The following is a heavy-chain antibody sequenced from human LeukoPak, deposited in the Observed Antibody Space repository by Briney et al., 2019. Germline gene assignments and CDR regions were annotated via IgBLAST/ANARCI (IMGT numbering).Heavy chain of an antibody. CDR2: ISYDGSNK. J-gene: IGHJ4*02. Sequence: LGGSLRLSCAASGFTFSSYGMHWVRQAPGKGLEWVAVISYDGSNKYYADSVKGRFAISRDNSKNTLYLQMNSLRAEDTAVYYCAKEPYGGNSGELDYWGQGTLVTVSS. CDR1: GFTFSSYG. D-gene: IGHD4-17*01. V-gene: IGHV3-30*18. CDR3: AKEPYGGNSGELDY.